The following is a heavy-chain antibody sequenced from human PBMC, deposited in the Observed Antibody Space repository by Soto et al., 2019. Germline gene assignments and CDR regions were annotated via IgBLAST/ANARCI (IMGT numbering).Heavy chain of an antibody. Sequence: EVQLLESGGGLVQPGGSLRLSCAASGFPFTNYAMVWGRQAPGKGLEWVSGISDSGSSTYYADSVKGRFTNSRDNSKNTLYLQMNSLRAEDTAVYYCAKGWPYDKRGYFYQWGQGTLVTVSS. CDR3: AKGWPYDKRGYFYQ. J-gene: IGHJ4*02. V-gene: IGHV3-23*01. CDR2: ISDSGSST. D-gene: IGHD3-22*01. CDR1: GFPFTNYA.